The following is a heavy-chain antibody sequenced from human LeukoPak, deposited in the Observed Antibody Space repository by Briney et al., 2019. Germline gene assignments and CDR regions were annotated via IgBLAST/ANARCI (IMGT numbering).Heavy chain of an antibody. V-gene: IGHV3-30*18. J-gene: IGHJ4*02. D-gene: IGHD6-19*01. Sequence: PGASLRLSCAASGFTLSSYGMHWVRQAPAKGLEWVAVISYDGSNKCYADSVKGRFTISRDNSKNTLYLQMNSLRAEDTAVYYCAKDIVGYSSGWYNYFDYWGQGTLVTVSS. CDR3: AKDIVGYSSGWYNYFDY. CDR1: GFTLSSYG. CDR2: ISYDGSNK.